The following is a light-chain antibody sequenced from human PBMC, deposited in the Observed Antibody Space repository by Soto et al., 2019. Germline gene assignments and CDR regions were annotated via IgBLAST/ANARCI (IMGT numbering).Light chain of an antibody. J-gene: IGLJ1*01. CDR3: SSYSSSDPPCV. V-gene: IGLV2-14*01. CDR2: EVS. CDR1: SSDVGGYNY. Sequence: QSALTQPASVSGSLGQSITISCTGTSSDVGGYNYVSWYQQHPGKAPKLMIYEVSNRPSGVSNRFSGSKSGNTASLTISGLQAEDEADYYCSSYSSSDPPCVFATGTQLTVL.